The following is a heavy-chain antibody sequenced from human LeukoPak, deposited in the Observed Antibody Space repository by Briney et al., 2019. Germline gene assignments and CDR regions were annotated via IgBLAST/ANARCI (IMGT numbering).Heavy chain of an antibody. CDR2: IPYDGRNK. D-gene: IGHD1-26*01. Sequence: PGKSLRLSCVASGFTFSSYAMHWVRQAPGKGLEWVAVIPYDGRNKYYADSVKGRFTISRDNTRNTLYLQMNSLRVEDTAVYYCARLGGSYHFDYWGQGTLVTVSS. CDR3: ARLGGSYHFDY. J-gene: IGHJ4*02. V-gene: IGHV3-30*04. CDR1: GFTFSSYA.